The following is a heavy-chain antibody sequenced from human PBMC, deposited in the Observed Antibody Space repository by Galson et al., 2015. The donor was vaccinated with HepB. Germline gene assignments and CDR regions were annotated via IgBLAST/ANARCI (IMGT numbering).Heavy chain of an antibody. J-gene: IGHJ6*02. Sequence: SLRLSCAAPGFTFSSNAMHWVRQAPGKGLEYVSAISSNGGGTYFADSVKGRFTISRDNSKNTLYLQMSSLRTEDTAVYYCVKYYGSGSFYYDDYDMDVWGQGTTVTVSS. CDR3: VKYYGSGSFYYDDYDMDV. CDR2: ISSNGGGT. V-gene: IGHV3-64D*09. CDR1: GFTFSSNA. D-gene: IGHD3-10*01.